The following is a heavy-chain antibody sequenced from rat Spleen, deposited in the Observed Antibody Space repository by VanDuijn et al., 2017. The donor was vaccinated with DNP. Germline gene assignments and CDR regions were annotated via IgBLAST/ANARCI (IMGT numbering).Heavy chain of an antibody. CDR3: ARDNPWGWFAY. CDR2: IRKHGAT. Sequence: QVQLKESGPGLVQPSQTLSLTCTVAGFSLTSYNVHWVRQPPGKGLEWMGVIRKHGATRYNSALKSRLSIRRNTSKSQVFLKMNSLQTEDTATYYCARDNPWGWFAYWGQGTLVTVSS. D-gene: IGHD3-8*01. CDR1: GFSLTSYN. J-gene: IGHJ3*01. V-gene: IGHV2-41*01.